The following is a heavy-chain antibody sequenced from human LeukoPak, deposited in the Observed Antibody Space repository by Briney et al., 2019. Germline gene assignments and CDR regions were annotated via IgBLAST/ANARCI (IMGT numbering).Heavy chain of an antibody. Sequence: GGSLRLSCAASGFTVSSNYMSWVRQAPGKGLEGVSIIYSGGSTFYADSVKGRFTISRDNSKNTLYLQMNSLRAEATAVYYCARGGSYLSAFDIWGQGTMVTVSS. D-gene: IGHD1-26*01. CDR1: GFTVSSNY. J-gene: IGHJ3*02. CDR3: ARGGSYLSAFDI. CDR2: IYSGGST. V-gene: IGHV3-53*01.